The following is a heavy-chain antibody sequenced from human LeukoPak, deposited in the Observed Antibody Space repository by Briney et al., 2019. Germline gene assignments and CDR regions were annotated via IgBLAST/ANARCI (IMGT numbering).Heavy chain of an antibody. Sequence: ASVKVSCKVSGYILSESAVHWVRQAPGKGLEWMGGYDPENGPTVYAQQFQGRVSMTEDASLDTAYMELSSLRSDDTAVYYCAIDLLRLHPTAMDFWGRGTTVTVSS. CDR2: YDPENGPT. CDR1: GYILSESA. V-gene: IGHV1-24*01. CDR3: AIDLLRLHPTAMDF. J-gene: IGHJ6*02. D-gene: IGHD4-11*01.